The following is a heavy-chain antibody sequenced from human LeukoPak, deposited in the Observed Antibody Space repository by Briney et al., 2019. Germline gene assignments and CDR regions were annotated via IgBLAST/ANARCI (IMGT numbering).Heavy chain of an antibody. CDR1: GGSFSGYY. D-gene: IGHD3-16*01. Sequence: PSETLSLTCAVYGGSFSGYYWSWIRQPPGKGLEWIGEINHSGSTNYNPSLKSRVTISVDTSKNQLSLKLSSVTAADTAVYYCARLGGSSRLRNWFDPWGQGTLVTVSS. CDR2: INHSGST. V-gene: IGHV4-34*01. CDR3: ARLGGSSRLRNWFDP. J-gene: IGHJ5*02.